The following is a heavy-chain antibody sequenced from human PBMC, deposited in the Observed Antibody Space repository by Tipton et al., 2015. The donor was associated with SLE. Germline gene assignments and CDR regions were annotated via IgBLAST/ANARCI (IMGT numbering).Heavy chain of an antibody. CDR3: ARHHSLLRRFNP. CDR1: GGSISSYY. D-gene: IGHD5-12*01. J-gene: IGHJ5*02. Sequence: TLSLTCTVSGGSISSYYWSWIRQPPGKGLEWIGYIYYSGSTNYNPSLASRVTISLDTAKNQFSLRLSSVTAADTAVYFCARHHSLLRRFNPWDQGTLVTVSS. V-gene: IGHV4-59*08. CDR2: IYYSGST.